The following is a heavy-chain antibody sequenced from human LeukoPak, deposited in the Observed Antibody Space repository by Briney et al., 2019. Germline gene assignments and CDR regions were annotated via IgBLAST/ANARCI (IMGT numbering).Heavy chain of an antibody. CDR3: ARVSSRGWTDFDY. D-gene: IGHD6-19*01. CDR2: IYYSGTT. CDR1: GGSISSYY. Sequence: SSETLSLTCTVSGGSISSYYWSWIRQPRGKALEWIGYIYYSGTTYYNPSLKSRVTISVDTSKNQFSLKLNSVTAADTAVYYCARVSSRGWTDFDYWGQGTLVTVSS. J-gene: IGHJ4*02. V-gene: IGHV4-59*01.